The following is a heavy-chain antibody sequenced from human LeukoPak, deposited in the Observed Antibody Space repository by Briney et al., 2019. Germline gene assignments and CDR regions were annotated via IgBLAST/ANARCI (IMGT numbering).Heavy chain of an antibody. J-gene: IGHJ3*02. CDR1: GYSFTSYW. Sequence: GESLKTSCKGSGYSFTSYWIGWVRQMPGKGLEWMGIIYPGDSDTRYSPSFQGQVTISADKSISTAYLQWSSLKASDTAMYYCATPPYDSSGYYSNDAFDIWGQGTMVTVSS. CDR3: ATPPYDSSGYYSNDAFDI. D-gene: IGHD3-22*01. V-gene: IGHV5-51*01. CDR2: IYPGDSDT.